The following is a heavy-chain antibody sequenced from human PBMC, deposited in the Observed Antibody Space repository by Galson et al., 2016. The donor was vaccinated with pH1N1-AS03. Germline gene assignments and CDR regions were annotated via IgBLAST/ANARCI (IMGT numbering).Heavy chain of an antibody. J-gene: IGHJ3*02. Sequence: SLRLSCAVSGFRFDDYAMYWVRQAPGKGLEWVSSISWNSNKIDYADSVKGRFTISRDSAKNSLNLQMNSLRAEDTALYYCIKGGAASAVFFDIWGQGTMVTVSS. CDR1: GFRFDDYA. V-gene: IGHV3-9*01. D-gene: IGHD6-25*01. CDR3: IKGGAASAVFFDI. CDR2: ISWNSNKI.